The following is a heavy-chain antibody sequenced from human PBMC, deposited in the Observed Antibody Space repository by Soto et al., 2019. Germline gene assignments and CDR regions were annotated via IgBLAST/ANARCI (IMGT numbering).Heavy chain of an antibody. D-gene: IGHD6-19*01. V-gene: IGHV1-18*01. CDR2: ISGNNGNT. Sequence: GASVKVSCKTSCYSFSSYGISWVRLAPGQGLEWMGWISGNNGNTDYAQKFQDRVTMTTDTSTTTVYMELRSLRSDDTAIYYCARAPASSCHRGWWYWGQGTLVTVSS. CDR1: CYSFSSYG. CDR3: ARAPASSCHRGWWY. J-gene: IGHJ4*02.